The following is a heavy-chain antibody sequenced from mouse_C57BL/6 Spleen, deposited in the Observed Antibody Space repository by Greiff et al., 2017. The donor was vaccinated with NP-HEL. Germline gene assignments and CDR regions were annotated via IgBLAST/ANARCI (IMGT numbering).Heavy chain of an antibody. CDR1: GFSLTSYG. Sequence: VQLQQSGPGLVAPSQSLSITCTVSGFSLTSYGVHWVRQPPGKGLEWLVVIWSDGSTTYNSALKSRLSISKDNSKRQVFLKMNSLQTDDTAMYYCARHDDYDGDYYAMAYWGQGTSVTVSS. D-gene: IGHD2-4*01. J-gene: IGHJ4*01. CDR2: IWSDGST. CDR3: ARHDDYDGDYYAMAY. V-gene: IGHV2-6-1*01.